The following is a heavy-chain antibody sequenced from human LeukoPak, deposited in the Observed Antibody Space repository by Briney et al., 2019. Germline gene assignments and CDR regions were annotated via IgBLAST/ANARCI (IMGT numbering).Heavy chain of an antibody. Sequence: ASVKVSCKASGYTFTSYYIHWVRQAPGQGLEWMGVINPSGGGTSYAQKFQGRVTMTRDTSTSTVYMDLRSLRSEDTAVYYCARGLYDSRGYYHVDYWGQGTLVTVSS. J-gene: IGHJ4*02. CDR2: INPSGGGT. CDR1: GYTFTSYY. V-gene: IGHV1-46*01. D-gene: IGHD3-22*01. CDR3: ARGLYDSRGYYHVDY.